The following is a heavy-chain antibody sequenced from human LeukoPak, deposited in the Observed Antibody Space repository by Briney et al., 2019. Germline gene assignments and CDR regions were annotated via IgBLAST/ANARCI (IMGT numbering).Heavy chain of an antibody. CDR3: ARHGIDCSGGACYSWSFDS. CDR2: IYYSGST. CDR1: GGSISSSSYY. V-gene: IGHV4-39*01. J-gene: IGHJ4*02. Sequence: SETLSLTCTVSGGSISSSSYYWGWIRQPPGKGLEWIGSIYYSGSTYYNPSLKSRATLSLDTSRNHFSLKLTSVSAADTALYFCARHGIDCSGGACYSWSFDSWGQGILVTVSS. D-gene: IGHD2-21*02.